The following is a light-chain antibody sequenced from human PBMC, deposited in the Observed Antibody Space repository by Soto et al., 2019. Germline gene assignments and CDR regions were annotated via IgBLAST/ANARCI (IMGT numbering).Light chain of an antibody. CDR2: DAS. J-gene: IGKJ3*01. CDR1: QSVSSN. Sequence: ETVMTQSPATLSVSPGERATLSCRASQSVSSNLAWYQQKPGQAPRLLIYDASTRATGIPARFSGSGSGTEFPLTISSLPSEDFAVYYCQQYNTWPLTFGPGTKVDIK. CDR3: QQYNTWPLT. V-gene: IGKV3-15*01.